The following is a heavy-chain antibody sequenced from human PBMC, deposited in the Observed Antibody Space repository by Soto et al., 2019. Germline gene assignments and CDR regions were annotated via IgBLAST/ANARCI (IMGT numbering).Heavy chain of an antibody. CDR3: ARANPAVAGITFDC. Sequence: QVQLQESGLGLVKPSETLSLTCTVSGGSISSGGYYWSWIRQHPGKGLEWIGYIYYSGSTYYNPSLKSRLIISVDMSKNQFFLKLSSVTAADTAVYYSARANPAVAGITFDCWGQGTLVTVSS. CDR1: GGSISSGGYY. D-gene: IGHD6-19*01. V-gene: IGHV4-31*03. J-gene: IGHJ4*02. CDR2: IYYSGST.